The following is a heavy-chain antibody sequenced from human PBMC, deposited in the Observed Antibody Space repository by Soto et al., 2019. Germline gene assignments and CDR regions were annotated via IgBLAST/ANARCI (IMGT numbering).Heavy chain of an antibody. J-gene: IGHJ1*01. V-gene: IGHV3-9*01. D-gene: IGHD6-13*01. CDR3: VKDESINWYSWDFRH. CDR1: GFTFDDYA. Sequence: EVQLVETGGGLVQPGWSLRLSCAASGFTFDDYAMHWFWQVPGKGLEWGSGINCNSRCIGYADSVRGRLAISRDNAKNSLHLQMNSLRAEDTAFYYCVKDESINWYSWDFRHWGQGTVVTVSS. CDR2: INCNSRCI.